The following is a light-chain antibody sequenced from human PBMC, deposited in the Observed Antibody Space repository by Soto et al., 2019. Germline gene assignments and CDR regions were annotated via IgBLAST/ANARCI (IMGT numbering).Light chain of an antibody. CDR1: QSVSSN. J-gene: IGKJ4*01. CDR2: RAS. Sequence: EIVMTQSPDTLSVSPGERATLSCRASQSVSSNLAWYQQKPGQAPRLLIYRASTRATGIPARFSGSGSGTEFTLTISSLQSEDFAVYYCQQYNDWLTFGGGTKVDIK. V-gene: IGKV3-15*01. CDR3: QQYNDWLT.